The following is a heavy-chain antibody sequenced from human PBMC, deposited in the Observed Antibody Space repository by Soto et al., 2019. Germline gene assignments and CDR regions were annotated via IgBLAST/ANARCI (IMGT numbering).Heavy chain of an antibody. D-gene: IGHD1-1*01. J-gene: IGHJ5*02. CDR1: GFSFSTYG. CDR3: TRWNGYGDL. CDR2: VSGGSGVT. V-gene: IGHV3-23*01. Sequence: EMQLLESGGGLVQPGWSLRLSCVVSGFSFSTYGVTWVRQAPGKGLEWVCGVSGGSGVTHYTDSVKGRFTISGDDSKNTVYLQMHSLRGEETAVYYCTRWNGYGDLWGQGTLVTVSS.